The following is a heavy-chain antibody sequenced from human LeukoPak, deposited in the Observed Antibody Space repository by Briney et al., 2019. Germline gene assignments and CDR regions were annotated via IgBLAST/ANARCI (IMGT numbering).Heavy chain of an antibody. CDR3: ARHFSSSSWYGLGATDYFDY. Sequence: SETLSLTCAVYGGSFSGYYWSWIRQPPGKGLEWIGEINHSGSTNYNPSLKSRVTISVDTSKNQFSLKLSSVTAADTAVYYCARHFSSSSWYGLGATDYFDYWGQGTLVTVSS. V-gene: IGHV4-34*01. CDR1: GGSFSGYY. CDR2: INHSGST. J-gene: IGHJ4*02. D-gene: IGHD6-13*01.